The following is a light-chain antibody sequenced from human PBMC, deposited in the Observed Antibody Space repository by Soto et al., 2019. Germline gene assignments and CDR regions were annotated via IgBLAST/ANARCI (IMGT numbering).Light chain of an antibody. J-gene: IGLJ3*02. CDR2: QVR. V-gene: IGLV2-14*01. CDR3: ASFTTTSTWL. CDR1: SSDIGAYNY. Sequence: QSALTQPASVSGSPGQSITISCTGTSSDIGAYNYVSWFQQHPGKAPKLMIFQVRNRPSGVSDRFSGSKSDNTASLTISGLQAEDEADYYCASFTTTSTWLFGGGTKLTVL.